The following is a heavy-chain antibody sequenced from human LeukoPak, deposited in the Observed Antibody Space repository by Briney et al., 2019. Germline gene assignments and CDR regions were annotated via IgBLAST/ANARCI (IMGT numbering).Heavy chain of an antibody. Sequence: GGSLRLSCAASGFTFSSYSMNWVRQAPGKGLEWVSSISSSSSYIYYADSVKGRFTISRDNAKNSLYLQMNSLRAEDTAVYYCARDGDTMVRGGDYYYNGMDVWGQGTTVTVSS. J-gene: IGHJ6*02. V-gene: IGHV3-21*01. CDR1: GFTFSSYS. D-gene: IGHD3-10*01. CDR3: ARDGDTMVRGGDYYYNGMDV. CDR2: ISSSSSYI.